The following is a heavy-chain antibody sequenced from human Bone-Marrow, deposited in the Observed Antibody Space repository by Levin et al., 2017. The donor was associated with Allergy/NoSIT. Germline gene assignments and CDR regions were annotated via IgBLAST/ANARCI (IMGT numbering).Heavy chain of an antibody. Sequence: GASVKVSCEASGGTFNKNAFTWVRQAPGQGLEWMGELIPMFGTPTYAPKFKGRISITADESTSTVYMELSRLRSEDTALYYCARDPYDDDYLYYGLDVWGQGTTVTVSS. CDR3: ARDPYDDDYLYYGLDV. CDR1: GGTFNKNA. V-gene: IGHV1-69*13. D-gene: IGHD4-17*01. J-gene: IGHJ6*02. CDR2: LIPMFGTP.